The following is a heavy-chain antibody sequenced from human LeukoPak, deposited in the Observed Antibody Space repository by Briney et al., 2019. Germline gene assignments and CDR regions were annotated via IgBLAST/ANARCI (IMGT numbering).Heavy chain of an antibody. J-gene: IGHJ3*02. Sequence: SETLSLTCAVSGGSISSSNWWSWVRQPPGKGLEWIGEIYHSGSTNYNPSLKSRVTISVDKSKNQFSLKLSSVTAAGTAVYYCARESPDILTGYYALDIWGQGTMVTVSS. CDR1: GGSISSSNW. CDR2: IYHSGST. D-gene: IGHD3-9*01. CDR3: ARESPDILTGYYALDI. V-gene: IGHV4-4*02.